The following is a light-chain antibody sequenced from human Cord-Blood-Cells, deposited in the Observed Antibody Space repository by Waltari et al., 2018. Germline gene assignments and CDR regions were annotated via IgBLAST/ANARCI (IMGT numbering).Light chain of an antibody. J-gene: IGLJ2*01. CDR1: SSAVGGYNY. CDR2: DVS. Sequence: QSALTQPRSVSGSPGQSVTISCTGTSSAVGGYNYVSLYQQHPGNAPQLMISDVSNRPSGVPDRFSGSKSGNTASLTISGLQAEDEADYYCCSYAGSYTLFGGGTKLTVL. CDR3: CSYAGSYTL. V-gene: IGLV2-11*01.